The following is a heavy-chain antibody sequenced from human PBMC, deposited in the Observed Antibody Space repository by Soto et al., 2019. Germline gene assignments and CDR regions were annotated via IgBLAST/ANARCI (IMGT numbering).Heavy chain of an antibody. Sequence: SETLSLTCAVSGASIGTNNWWSWVRQPPGKGLEWIGEVYHSGTTNCNPSLKSRVTISIDNSKNQFSLRLTSMTAADTAVYYCAVPGDGDFDCWSQGTLVTVSS. CDR2: VYHSGTT. CDR1: GASIGTNNW. V-gene: IGHV4-4*02. J-gene: IGHJ4*02. CDR3: AVPGDGDFDC.